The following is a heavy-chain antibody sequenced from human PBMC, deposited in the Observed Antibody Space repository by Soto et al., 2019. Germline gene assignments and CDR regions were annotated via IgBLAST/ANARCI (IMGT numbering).Heavy chain of an antibody. J-gene: IGHJ4*02. CDR3: ARGYSSGWYEIDY. CDR2: IYYSGST. V-gene: IGHV4-59*01. CDR1: GGSISSYD. Sequence: SETLSLTCTVSGGSISSYDWSLIRQPPGKGLEWIGYIYYSGSTNYNPSLKSRVTISVDTSKNQFSLKLSSVTAADTAVYYCARGYSSGWYEIDYWGQGTLVTVSS. D-gene: IGHD6-19*01.